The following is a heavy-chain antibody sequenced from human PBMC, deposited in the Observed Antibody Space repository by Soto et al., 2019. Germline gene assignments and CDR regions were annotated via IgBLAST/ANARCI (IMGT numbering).Heavy chain of an antibody. CDR2: ISGSGGST. J-gene: IGHJ6*02. D-gene: IGHD2-15*01. V-gene: IGHV3-23*01. CDR1: GFTFSSYA. CDR3: AKGDVVVVAATLHYYYGMDV. Sequence: EVHLLESGGNLIQPGGSLRLSCAASGFTFSSYAMSWVRQAPGKGLEWVSAISGSGGSTYYADSVKGRFTISRDNSKNTLYLQMNSLRAEDTAVYYCAKGDVVVVAATLHYYYGMDVWGQGTTVTVSS.